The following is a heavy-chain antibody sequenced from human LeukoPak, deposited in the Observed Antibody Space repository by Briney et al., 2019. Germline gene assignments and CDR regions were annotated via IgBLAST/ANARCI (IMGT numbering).Heavy chain of an antibody. CDR1: GASVSSSY. CDR2: IYYTGST. V-gene: IGHV4-59*02. Sequence: SETLSLTCTVSGASVSSSYWSWIRQPPGKALEWLGYIYYTGSTNYNPSLKSRVTISVDTSKNQFSLKVSSVTAADTGVYYCARVSLDYGDALDIWGQGTMVTVSS. J-gene: IGHJ3*02. D-gene: IGHD4-17*01. CDR3: ARVSLDYGDALDI.